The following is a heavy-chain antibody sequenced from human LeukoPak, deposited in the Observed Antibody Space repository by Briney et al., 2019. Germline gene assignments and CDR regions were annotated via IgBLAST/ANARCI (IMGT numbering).Heavy chain of an antibody. Sequence: ASVKVSCKASGYTFRSYVTSWVRQAPGQGLEWMGWISAHNGNTHYAQNLQGRVTMTTDTSTSTAYMELRSLRSDDTAVYYCARERSSGSYYDYWGQGTLVTVSS. CDR1: GYTFRSYV. D-gene: IGHD1-26*01. J-gene: IGHJ4*02. CDR3: ARERSSGSYYDY. V-gene: IGHV1-18*01. CDR2: ISAHNGNT.